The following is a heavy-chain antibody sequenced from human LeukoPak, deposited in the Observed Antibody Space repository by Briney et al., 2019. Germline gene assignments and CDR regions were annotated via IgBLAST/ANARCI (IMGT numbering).Heavy chain of an antibody. CDR3: ARGGGLLWFGEQTYYMDV. J-gene: IGHJ6*03. D-gene: IGHD3-10*01. Sequence: GASVKVSCKASGYAFTNYAISWVRQAPGQGLEWMGWISAYNENTYYAQKVQGRVTMTTDTSTSTAYMELRSLRSDDTAVYYCARGGGLLWFGEQTYYMDVWGKGTTVTISS. V-gene: IGHV1-18*01. CDR2: ISAYNENT. CDR1: GYAFTNYA.